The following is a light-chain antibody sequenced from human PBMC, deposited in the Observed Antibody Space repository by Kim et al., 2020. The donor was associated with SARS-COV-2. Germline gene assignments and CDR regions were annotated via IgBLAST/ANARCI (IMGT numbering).Light chain of an antibody. V-gene: IGLV4-69*01. CDR3: QTWGTGIHVV. CDR1: SGHSSYA. Sequence: SVKLTCTLSSGHSSYAIAWHQQQPEKGPRYLMKLNSDGSHSKGDGIPDRFSGSSSGAGRYLTISSLQSEDEADYYCQTWGTGIHVVFGGGTKLTVL. J-gene: IGLJ2*01. CDR2: LNSDGSH.